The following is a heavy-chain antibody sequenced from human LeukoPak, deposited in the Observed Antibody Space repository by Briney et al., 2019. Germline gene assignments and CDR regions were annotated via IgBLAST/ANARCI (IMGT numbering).Heavy chain of an antibody. CDR2: ICHSGRT. J-gene: IGHJ5*02. Sequence: SETLSLTCAVSGYSISSGYYWGWIRQPPGKGLEWIGSICHSGRTYYNPSLKRRVTISVDTSKIHFSLKLSSVTAADTAVYYCARHRVGSGDTYYDFWSGYSGFDPWGQGTLVTVSS. V-gene: IGHV4-38-2*01. CDR3: ARHRVGSGDTYYDFWSGYSGFDP. CDR1: GYSISSGYY. D-gene: IGHD3-3*01.